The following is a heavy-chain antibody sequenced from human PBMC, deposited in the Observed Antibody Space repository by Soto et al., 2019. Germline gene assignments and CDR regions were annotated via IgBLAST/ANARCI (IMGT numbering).Heavy chain of an antibody. D-gene: IGHD3-10*01. CDR2: VSAGGDMT. CDR3: ARGDRGGSGSPASYYDSGLDV. CDR1: GFTFSSYA. J-gene: IGHJ6*02. Sequence: DVQLLESGGHLVQPGGSLRLSCAASGFTFSSYAMSWVRQAPGKGLEWVSSVSAGGDMTYYSDSVKGRFTISRDTPNNALFLQMNSLRIEDTALYYCARGDRGGSGSPASYYDSGLDVWGQGATVTVS. V-gene: IGHV3-23*01.